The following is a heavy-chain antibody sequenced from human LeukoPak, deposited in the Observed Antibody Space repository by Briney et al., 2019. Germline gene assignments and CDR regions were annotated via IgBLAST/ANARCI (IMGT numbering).Heavy chain of an antibody. CDR1: GGSISSYY. V-gene: IGHV4-4*09. D-gene: IGHD3-10*01. CDR3: ASSYGQEFDP. J-gene: IGHJ5*02. Sequence: ASETLSLTCTVSGGSISSYYWSWIRQPPGKGLEWIGYIYTSGSTNYNPSLKSRVTKSVDTSKNQFSLKLSSVTAADTAVYYCASSYGQEFDPWGQGTLVAVSS. CDR2: IYTSGST.